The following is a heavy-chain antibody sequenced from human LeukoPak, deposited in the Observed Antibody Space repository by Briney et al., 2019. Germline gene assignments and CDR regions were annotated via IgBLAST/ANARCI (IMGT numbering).Heavy chain of an antibody. Sequence: GGSPRLSCAASGFTFSSYAMSWVRQAPGKGLEWVSAISGSGGSTYYADSVKGRFTISRDNSKNTLYLQMNSLRAEDTAVYYCAKRFITMVRGVISHYYGMDVWGQGTTVTVSS. CDR1: GFTFSSYA. CDR2: ISGSGGST. CDR3: AKRFITMVRGVISHYYGMDV. J-gene: IGHJ6*02. D-gene: IGHD3-10*01. V-gene: IGHV3-23*01.